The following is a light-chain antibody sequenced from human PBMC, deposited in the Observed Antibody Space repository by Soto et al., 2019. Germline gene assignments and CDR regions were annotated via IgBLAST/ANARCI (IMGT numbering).Light chain of an antibody. V-gene: IGKV1-39*01. CDR3: QQSYSRLVT. Sequence: DIQMTQSPSSLSASVEDRVIITCRASENINSYLNWYQQKPGKAPKLLIYAASSLQSGVPSRFSGSGSETVCTLTINNLQPEDSATYYCQQSYSRLVTFGQGTKVEIK. CDR1: ENINSY. J-gene: IGKJ1*01. CDR2: AAS.